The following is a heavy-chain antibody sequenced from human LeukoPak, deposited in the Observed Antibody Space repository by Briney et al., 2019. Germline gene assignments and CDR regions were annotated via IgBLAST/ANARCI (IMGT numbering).Heavy chain of an antibody. Sequence: GGSLRLSCAASGFTFSDYYMSWIRQAPGKGLEWVPYISSSSSYTNYADSVKGRFTISRDNAKNSLYLQMNSLRAEDTAVYYCARGSWTGSSPSYWGQGTLVTVSS. J-gene: IGHJ4*02. V-gene: IGHV3-11*06. CDR3: ARGSWTGSSPSY. D-gene: IGHD3-10*01. CDR1: GFTFSDYY. CDR2: ISSSSSYT.